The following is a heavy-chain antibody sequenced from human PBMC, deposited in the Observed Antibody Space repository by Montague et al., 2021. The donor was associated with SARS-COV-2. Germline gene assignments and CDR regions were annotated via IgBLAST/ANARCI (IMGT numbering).Heavy chain of an antibody. V-gene: IGHV3-23*01. CDR3: AKVGWYNWNPYDTFDI. Sequence: SLRLSLSASGFTFSSYAMNWVRQAPGKGLEWVSAMSGSGDRTYYADSVKGRFTISRDNSKNTLSLQMNSLRAEDTAVYYCAKVGWYNWNPYDTFDIWGQGTMVTVSS. J-gene: IGHJ3*02. CDR2: MSGSGDRT. D-gene: IGHD1-20*01. CDR1: GFTFSSYA.